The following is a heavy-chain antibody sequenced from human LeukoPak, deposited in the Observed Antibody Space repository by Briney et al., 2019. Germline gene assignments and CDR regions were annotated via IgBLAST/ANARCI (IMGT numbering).Heavy chain of an antibody. CDR3: ARGFGYSSSWYRRNWFDP. V-gene: IGHV4-34*01. Sequence: SETLSLTCAVYGGSFSGYYWSWIRQPPGKGLEWIGEINHSGSTNYNPSLKSRVTISVDTSKNQFSLKLSSVTAADTAVYYCARGFGYSSSWYRRNWFDPWGQGTLVTVSS. CDR1: GGSFSGYY. CDR2: INHSGST. D-gene: IGHD6-13*01. J-gene: IGHJ5*02.